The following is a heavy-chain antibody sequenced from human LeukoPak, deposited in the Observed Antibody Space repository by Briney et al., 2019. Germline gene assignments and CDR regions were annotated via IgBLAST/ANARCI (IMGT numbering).Heavy chain of an antibody. CDR2: IYYSGST. CDR1: GGSISSGDYY. Sequence: PSETLSLTCTVSGGSISSGDYYWSWIRQPPGKGLEWIGYIYYSGSTYYNPSLKSRVTISVDTSKNQFSLKLSSVTAADTAVYYCARGRDSSETRNDYWGQGTLVTVSS. V-gene: IGHV4-30-4*08. D-gene: IGHD3-22*01. CDR3: ARGRDSSETRNDY. J-gene: IGHJ4*02.